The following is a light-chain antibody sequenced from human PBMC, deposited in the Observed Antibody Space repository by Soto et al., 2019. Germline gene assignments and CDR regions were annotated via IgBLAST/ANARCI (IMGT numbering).Light chain of an antibody. V-gene: IGKV3-20*01. Sequence: EIVLTQSPGTLSLSPGERATLSCRASQSVSSTYIAWYQQNPGRAPRLLIYGASSRATGIPDRFSGSGSGTDFTLTINRLEPEDFAVYFCQQYGRSPPFTFGQGTKGDIK. CDR3: QQYGRSPPFT. CDR2: GAS. CDR1: QSVSSTY. J-gene: IGKJ2*01.